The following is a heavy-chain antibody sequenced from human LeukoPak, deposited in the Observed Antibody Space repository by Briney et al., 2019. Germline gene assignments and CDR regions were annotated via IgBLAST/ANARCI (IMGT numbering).Heavy chain of an antibody. Sequence: PGQSLTLSCTTSGFTFGDYAMSWVCQAPAQGMDWVGFVRSKAYGETTEYAASVMGRLIISKDDSKNIAYLQMNSLKTEDTAVYYCTRGDSSGYYNPTDYWGQGTLVTVSS. CDR3: TRGDSSGYYNPTDY. J-gene: IGHJ4*02. D-gene: IGHD3-22*01. CDR1: GFTFGDYA. V-gene: IGHV3-49*04. CDR2: VRSKAYGETT.